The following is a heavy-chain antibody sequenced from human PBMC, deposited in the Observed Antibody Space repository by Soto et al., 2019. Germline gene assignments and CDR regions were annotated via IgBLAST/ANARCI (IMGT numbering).Heavy chain of an antibody. CDR2: ISGSGGST. Sequence: GGSLRLSCAASGFTFSSYAMSWVRQAPGKGLEWVSAISGSGGSTYYADSVKGRFTISRDNSKNTLYLQMNSLRAEDTAVYYCAKWLVGFWSGYDYYYGMDVWGQGTTVTVSS. D-gene: IGHD3-3*01. CDR3: AKWLVGFWSGYDYYYGMDV. J-gene: IGHJ6*02. CDR1: GFTFSSYA. V-gene: IGHV3-23*01.